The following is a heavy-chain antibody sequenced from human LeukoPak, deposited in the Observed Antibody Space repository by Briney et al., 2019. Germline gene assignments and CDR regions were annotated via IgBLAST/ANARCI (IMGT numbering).Heavy chain of an antibody. CDR1: GFIFNTFG. CDR2: IRYDGSNK. J-gene: IGHJ5*02. V-gene: IGHV3-30*02. D-gene: IGHD2-2*01. Sequence: GGSLRLSCSASGFIFNTFGMNWVRQAPGKGLEWVAFIRYDGSNKYYADSVKGRFTISRDNSKNTLYLQMNSLRAEDTAVYYCARDKDAPYNWFDPWGQGTLVTVSS. CDR3: ARDKDAPYNWFDP.